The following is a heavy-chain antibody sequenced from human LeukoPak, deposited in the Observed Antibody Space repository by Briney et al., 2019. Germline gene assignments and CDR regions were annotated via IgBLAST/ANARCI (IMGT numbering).Heavy chain of an antibody. CDR2: IKQDGSEK. CDR3: ARVSPPFSA. Sequence: GSLRLSCAASGFTFGNYWMSWVRQAPGKGLEWVANIKQDGSEKYYVDSVKGQFTISRDNAKNSLYLQMNSLRAEDTAVYYCARVSPPFSAWGQGTLVIVSS. V-gene: IGHV3-7*01. CDR1: GFTFGNYW. J-gene: IGHJ5*02.